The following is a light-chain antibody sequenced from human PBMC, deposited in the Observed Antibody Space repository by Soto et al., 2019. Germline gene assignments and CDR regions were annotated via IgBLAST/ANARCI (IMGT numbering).Light chain of an antibody. Sequence: EIPLTQSLSSLAESVGDRITLXFRASRNVSIYLNWYQHKPGKAPKLLIYKASSLESGVPLRFSGSGSGTEFTLTISSLQRDDFATYYCQQYNSYWTFGQGTKVDNK. CDR3: QQYNSYWT. CDR1: RNVSIY. V-gene: IGKV1-5*03. J-gene: IGKJ1*01. CDR2: KAS.